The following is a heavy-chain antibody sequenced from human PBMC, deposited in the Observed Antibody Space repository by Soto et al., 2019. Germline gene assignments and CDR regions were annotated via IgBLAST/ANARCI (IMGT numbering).Heavy chain of an antibody. D-gene: IGHD4-17*01. Sequence: QVQLVQSGAEVKKPGSSVKVSCKASGGTFTSFTITWVRQAPGQGLEWMGGIIPIFGTTNYAQKFQGRVAITADESTTTAYMELSRLTSEDTAMYYCARETTTVTRDYFYYGMDVWGQGTTVTVSS. CDR3: ARETTTVTRDYFYYGMDV. CDR2: IIPIFGTT. CDR1: GGTFTSFT. J-gene: IGHJ6*02. V-gene: IGHV1-69*01.